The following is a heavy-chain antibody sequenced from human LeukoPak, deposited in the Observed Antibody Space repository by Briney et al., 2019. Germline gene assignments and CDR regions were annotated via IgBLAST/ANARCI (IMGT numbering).Heavy chain of an antibody. J-gene: IGHJ4*02. D-gene: IGHD2/OR15-2a*01. CDR2: INSDGSTI. V-gene: IGHV3-74*01. Sequence: WGSLRLPCAASGITFSNYWLHWVRQAPGKGLVWVSHINSDGSTINYADSVKGRFTISRDNARNTLYLQMNSLRVEDTAVYYCVRGSGFLWGQGTLVTVSS. CDR1: GITFSNYW. CDR3: VRGSGFL.